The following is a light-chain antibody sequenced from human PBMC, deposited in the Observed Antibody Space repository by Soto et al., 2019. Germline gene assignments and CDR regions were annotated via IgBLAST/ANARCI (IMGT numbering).Light chain of an antibody. J-gene: IGKJ1*01. V-gene: IGKV3-20*01. CDR1: QSVSSY. Sequence: EIVMTQSPATLSVSPGERATLSCRASQSVSSYLAWYQQKPGQAPRLLIYGAFARATGIPDRFSGSASGTDFTLTISRLEPEDFAVYYCQQYGMSPRTFGQGTKVDIK. CDR2: GAF. CDR3: QQYGMSPRT.